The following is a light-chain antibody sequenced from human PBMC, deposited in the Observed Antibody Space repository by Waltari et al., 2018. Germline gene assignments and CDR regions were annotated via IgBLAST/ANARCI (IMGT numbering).Light chain of an antibody. CDR3: QQYNNWPPA. CDR1: ESISSN. Sequence: EIVMTQSPATLSVSPGERATLSCRASESISSNLAWYQQKPVQAPRLLIFHASNRATGVPPRFSRSGSGTGFTLTISSLQSEDFAVYYCQQYNNWPPAFGQGTRLEIK. CDR2: HAS. V-gene: IGKV3-15*01. J-gene: IGKJ5*01.